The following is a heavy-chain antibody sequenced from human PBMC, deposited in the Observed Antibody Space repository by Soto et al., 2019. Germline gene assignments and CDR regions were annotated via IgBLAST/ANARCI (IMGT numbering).Heavy chain of an antibody. J-gene: IGHJ6*02. Sequence: EVQLLKSGGGLVQPGGSLRLSCAASGFTFGSYGMTWVRQAPGKRLECVSGITAATGTTYYAESVKGRFTISRDLSTNTLFLQMNSLRAADSAVYYCAKAKGRSNFYYSGLDVWGQGTTVTVSS. CDR1: GFTFGSYG. V-gene: IGHV3-23*01. CDR2: ITAATGTT. D-gene: IGHD1-26*01. CDR3: AKAKGRSNFYYSGLDV.